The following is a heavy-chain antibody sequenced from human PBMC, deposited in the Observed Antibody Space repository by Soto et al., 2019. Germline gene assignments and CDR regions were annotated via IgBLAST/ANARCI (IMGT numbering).Heavy chain of an antibody. CDR2: IIPIFGTP. CDR3: ARDDVGYCSNDICYTKPLDY. D-gene: IGHD2-8*01. CDR1: GGAFSNHA. Sequence: SVKVSCKAAGGAFSNHAISWVRQAPGKGLEWMGGIIPIFGTPMYAQEFKGRVTITADNSMSTVYMELSSLRSEDTAVYYCARDDVGYCSNDICYTKPLDYWGQGTPVTVSS. V-gene: IGHV1-69*06. J-gene: IGHJ4*02.